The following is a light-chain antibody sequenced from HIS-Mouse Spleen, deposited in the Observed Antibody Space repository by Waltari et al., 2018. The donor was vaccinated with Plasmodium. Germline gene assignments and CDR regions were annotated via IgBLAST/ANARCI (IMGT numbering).Light chain of an antibody. CDR2: GAS. CDR3: QQYGSSPYT. CDR1: QSVSSSY. Sequence: EIVLTQSPGTLSLSQGERATLHCRASQSVSSSYLAWYQQKPGQAPRLLIYGASSRATGIPDRFSGSGSGTDFTLTISRLEPEDFAVYYCQQYGSSPYTFGQGTKLEIE. J-gene: IGKJ2*01. V-gene: IGKV3-20*01.